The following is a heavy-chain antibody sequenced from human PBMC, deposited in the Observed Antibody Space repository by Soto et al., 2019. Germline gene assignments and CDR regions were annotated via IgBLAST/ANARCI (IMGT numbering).Heavy chain of an antibody. CDR2: ISGSGGST. CDR3: AKEKISTRCCNWFDP. D-gene: IGHD2-2*01. V-gene: IGHV3-23*01. J-gene: IGHJ5*02. Sequence: ELQLLESGGGLVQPGGSLRLSCAASGFIFSSYAMSWVRQAPGKGLEWVSAISGSGGSTYYADSVKGRFTISRDNSKNTLYLQMNSLRAEDTAVYYCAKEKISTRCCNWFDPLGPGNPGHRLL. CDR1: GFIFSSYA.